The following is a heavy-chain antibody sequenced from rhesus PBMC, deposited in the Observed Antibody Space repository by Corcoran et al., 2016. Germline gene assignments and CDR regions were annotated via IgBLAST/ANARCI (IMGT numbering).Heavy chain of an antibody. V-gene: IGHV4-127*01. Sequence: QVQLQESGPGLVKPSETLCLTCAVSGYSISSGYGWSCIRQPPGKGLEWIGSIGGSRGSTDSNPSLKSLVTNSKDPSKNPISLKLSSVTAADTAVYYCARRGTGVFLDYWGQGVLVTVSS. CDR1: GYSISSGYG. CDR2: IGGSRGST. D-gene: IGHD3-22*01. CDR3: ARRGTGVFLDY. J-gene: IGHJ4*01.